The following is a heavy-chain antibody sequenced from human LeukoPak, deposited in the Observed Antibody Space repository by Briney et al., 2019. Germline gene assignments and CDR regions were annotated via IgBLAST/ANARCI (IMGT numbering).Heavy chain of an antibody. CDR2: ITGGGGST. CDR3: AKDRSYSGFSGRGAYFDY. Sequence: PGGSLRLSCAASGFTFSSYAMSWVRQAPGKGLEWVSAITGGGGSTYYADSVKGRFTISRDNSKNTLYLQMNSLGAEDTAVYYCAKDRSYSGFSGRGAYFDYWGQGTLVTVSS. CDR1: GFTFSSYA. V-gene: IGHV3-23*01. J-gene: IGHJ4*02. D-gene: IGHD3-10*01.